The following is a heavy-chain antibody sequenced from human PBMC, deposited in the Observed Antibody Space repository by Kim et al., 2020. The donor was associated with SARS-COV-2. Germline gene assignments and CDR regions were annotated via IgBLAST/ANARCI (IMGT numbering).Heavy chain of an antibody. Sequence: GRFPISRDNSRNTVYLQMNSLRAEDTAVYYCAKVSAIWSNYDGYYFDFWGQGTLVTVSS. CDR3: AKVSAIWSNYDGYYFDF. J-gene: IGHJ4*02. D-gene: IGHD1-26*01. V-gene: IGHV3-23*01.